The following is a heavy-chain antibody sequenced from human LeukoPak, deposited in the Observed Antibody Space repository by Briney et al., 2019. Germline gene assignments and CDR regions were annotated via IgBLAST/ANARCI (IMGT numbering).Heavy chain of an antibody. CDR3: ARVSPIAVAGSSYYYAMDV. CDR2: IYSSGTT. D-gene: IGHD6-19*01. CDR1: GGSISSHY. V-gene: IGHV4-4*07. J-gene: IGHJ6*02. Sequence: SETLSLTCTVSGGSISSHYWSWIRQPPGKGLEWIGRIYSSGTTTYNPSLKSRVAMSVDTSRNQFSLKLSSVTAADTAVYYCARVSPIAVAGSSYYYAMDVWGQGTTVTVSS.